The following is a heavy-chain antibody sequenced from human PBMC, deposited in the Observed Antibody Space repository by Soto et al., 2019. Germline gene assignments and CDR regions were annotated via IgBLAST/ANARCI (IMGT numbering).Heavy chain of an antibody. D-gene: IGHD2-15*01. CDR2: IYYSWST. CDR1: GGSISSSSYY. J-gene: IGHJ4*02. V-gene: IGHV4-39*07. Sequence: PSETLSLTCTVSGGSISSSSYYWGWIRQPPGKGLEWIGSIYYSWSTYYNPSLKIRVTISVDTSKNQFSLKLSAVTAADTAVYYCARAGAATLSDYWGQGTLVTVSS. CDR3: ARAGAATLSDY.